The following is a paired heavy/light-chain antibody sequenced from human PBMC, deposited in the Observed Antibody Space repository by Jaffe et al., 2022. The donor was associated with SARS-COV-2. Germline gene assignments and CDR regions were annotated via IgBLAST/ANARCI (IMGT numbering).Heavy chain of an antibody. V-gene: IGHV4-4*02. D-gene: IGHD2-15*01. Sequence: QVQLQESGPGLVKPSGTLSLTCDVSGGSISTNNWWSWVRQPPGKGLEWIGEIFHGGSTNYNPSLKSRVTISVDTSKNQFSLKLNSVTAADTAMYYCAKDGGVNWGQGTLVTVSS. CDR2: IFHGGST. CDR3: AKDGGVN. J-gene: IGHJ1*01. CDR1: GGSISTNNW.
Light chain of an antibody. J-gene: IGKJ1*01. Sequence: DIVMTQSPDSLAVSLGERATINCKSSQSVLYTSSNKNYLAWYQQKPGQPPKLLIYWASIRESGVPDRFSGSGSGTDFTLTISSLQAEDVAVYYCQQYYSTRTFGQGTKVEIK. CDR1: QSVLYTSSNKNY. CDR3: QQYYSTRT. CDR2: WAS. V-gene: IGKV4-1*01.